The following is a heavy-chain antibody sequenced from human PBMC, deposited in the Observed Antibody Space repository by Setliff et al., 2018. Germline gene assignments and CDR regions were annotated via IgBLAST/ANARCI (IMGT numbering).Heavy chain of an antibody. CDR2: ISPGGST. CDR1: DGSLYSGNYY. Sequence: KTSETLSLTCTVSDGSLYSGNYYWTWIRQPAGKGLEWIGHISPGGSTTYNPSVKSRVTISLDTSKNHFSLKLDSVTAADTALYYCARSPSSGAYWNPRPFYSDYWARGTLVTVSS. V-gene: IGHV4-61*09. CDR3: ARSPSSGAYWNPRPFYSDY. J-gene: IGHJ4*02. D-gene: IGHD1-26*01.